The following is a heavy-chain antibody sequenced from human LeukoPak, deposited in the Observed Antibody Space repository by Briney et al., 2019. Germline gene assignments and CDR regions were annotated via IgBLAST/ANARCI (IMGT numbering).Heavy chain of an antibody. CDR1: GGSMSRYY. Sequence: MTSETLSLTCTVSGGSMSRYYWSWIRQPPGKGLEWLGYIFYSGGTHYNPSLKSRVTISVDTSKNQFSLKLSSVTAADTAVYYCARDKQPGDYWGQGTLVTVSS. CDR2: IFYSGGT. CDR3: ARDKQPGDY. V-gene: IGHV4-59*01. J-gene: IGHJ4*02. D-gene: IGHD5-18*01.